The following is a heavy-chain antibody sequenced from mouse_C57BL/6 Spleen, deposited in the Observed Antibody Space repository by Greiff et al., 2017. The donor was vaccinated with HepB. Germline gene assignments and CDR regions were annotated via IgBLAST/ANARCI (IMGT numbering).Heavy chain of an antibody. CDR2: IDPENGDT. J-gene: IGHJ3*01. V-gene: IGHV14-4*01. CDR1: GFNIKDDY. Sequence: EVQLQQSGAELVRPGASVKLSCTASGFNIKDDYMHWVKQRPEQGLEWIGWIDPENGDTEYASKFQGKATITADTSSNTAYLQLSSLTSADTAVYYCTTPIRGSRWLAYWGQGTLVTVAA. D-gene: IGHD1-1*01. CDR3: TTPIRGSRWLAY.